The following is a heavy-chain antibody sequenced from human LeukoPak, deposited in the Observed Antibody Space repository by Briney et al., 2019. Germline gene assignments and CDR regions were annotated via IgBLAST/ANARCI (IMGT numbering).Heavy chain of an antibody. CDR2: IYYSGST. J-gene: IGHJ3*02. CDR1: GGSISSDSYY. D-gene: IGHD1-14*01. Sequence: PSETLSLTCTVSGGSISSDSYYWGWIRQPPGKGLQWIGCIYYSGSTYYKPSLKSRVTISVDTSKNQFSLKLTSVTAADTAVYYCARHEWGITNAFDIWGQGTMVTVSS. V-gene: IGHV4-39*01. CDR3: ARHEWGITNAFDI.